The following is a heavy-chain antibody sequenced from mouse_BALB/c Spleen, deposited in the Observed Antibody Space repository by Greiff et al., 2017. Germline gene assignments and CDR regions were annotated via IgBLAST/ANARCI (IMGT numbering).Heavy chain of an antibody. CDR3: ARGGTYRYGGTWFAY. CDR1: GFTFSDYY. Sequence: EVMLVESGGGLVKPGGSLKLSCAASGFTFSDYYMYWVRQTPEKRLEWVATISDGGSYTYYPDSVKGRFTISRDNAKNNLYLQMSSLKSEDTAMYYCARGGTYRYGGTWFAYWGQGTLVTVSA. J-gene: IGHJ3*01. CDR2: ISDGGSYT. V-gene: IGHV5-4*02. D-gene: IGHD2-14*01.